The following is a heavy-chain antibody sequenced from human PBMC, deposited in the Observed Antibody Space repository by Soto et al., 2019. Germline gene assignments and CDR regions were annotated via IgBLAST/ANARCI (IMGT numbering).Heavy chain of an antibody. CDR1: GFSLTTQGVH. Sequence: QITLKESGPTLVKPTQTLTLTCTFSGFSLTTQGVHVGWIRQPPAKALEWLALIYWDDNEVYSLSLKNRVTITKDTSKSQVVLTLATVDPVDTATYYCVYRDFGDYFFQFWGQGILVNVSS. J-gene: IGHJ4*02. CDR2: IYWDDNE. CDR3: VYRDFGDYFFQF. V-gene: IGHV2-5*02. D-gene: IGHD4-17*01.